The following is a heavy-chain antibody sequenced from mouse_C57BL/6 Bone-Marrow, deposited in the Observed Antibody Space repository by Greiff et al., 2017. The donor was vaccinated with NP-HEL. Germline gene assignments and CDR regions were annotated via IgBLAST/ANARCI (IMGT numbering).Heavy chain of an antibody. Sequence: EVQGVESGGDLVKPGGSLKLSCAASGFTFSSYGMSWVRQTPDKRLEWVATISSGGSYTYYPDSVKGRFTISRDNAKNTLYLQMSSLKSEDTAMYYCASSYYYGSFYFDYWGQGTTLTVSS. CDR1: GFTFSSYG. J-gene: IGHJ2*01. CDR3: ASSYYYGSFYFDY. V-gene: IGHV5-6*01. CDR2: ISSGGSYT. D-gene: IGHD1-1*01.